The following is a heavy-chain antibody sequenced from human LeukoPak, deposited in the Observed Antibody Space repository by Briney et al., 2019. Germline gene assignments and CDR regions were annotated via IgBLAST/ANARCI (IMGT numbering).Heavy chain of an antibody. V-gene: IGHV4-30-4*08. D-gene: IGHD1-14*01. Sequence: SETLSLTCTVSGGSVSGGDYYWSWIRQPPGKGLEWIGYIHYSGSTYYSPSLKSRVTISIDTSKNQFSLKLSSVTAADTAVYYCAREVTTANFDSRGQGTLVNVSS. J-gene: IGHJ4*02. CDR2: IHYSGST. CDR3: AREVTTANFDS. CDR1: GGSVSGGDYY.